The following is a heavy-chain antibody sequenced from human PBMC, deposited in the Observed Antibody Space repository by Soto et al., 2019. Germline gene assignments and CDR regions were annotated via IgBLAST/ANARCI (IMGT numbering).Heavy chain of an antibody. J-gene: IGHJ5*02. CDR3: ARTIDGYILTTLDT. Sequence: PSETLSLTCTVSGGSVSSSSYYWSWIRQPPGKGLEWIGSVYYSGTTKRNPSLEGRVTLSIDTSKNQFSLKVTSVTAADTAVYYCARTIDGYILTTLDTWGQGNLVTVSS. D-gene: IGHD5-12*01. CDR2: VYYSGTT. CDR1: GGSVSSSSYY. V-gene: IGHV4-61*01.